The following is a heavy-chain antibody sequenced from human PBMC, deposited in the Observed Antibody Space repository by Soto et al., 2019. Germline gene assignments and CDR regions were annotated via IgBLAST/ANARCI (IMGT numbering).Heavy chain of an antibody. Sequence: ASVKVSCKASGYTFTSYYMHWVRQAPGQGLEWMGIINPSGGSTSYAQKFQGRVTMTRDTSTSTVYMELSSLRSEDTAVYYCARDRKYYYDSSGLTNSFDPWGQGTLVTVSS. CDR2: INPSGGST. CDR1: GYTFTSYY. D-gene: IGHD3-22*01. V-gene: IGHV1-46*01. CDR3: ARDRKYYYDSSGLTNSFDP. J-gene: IGHJ5*02.